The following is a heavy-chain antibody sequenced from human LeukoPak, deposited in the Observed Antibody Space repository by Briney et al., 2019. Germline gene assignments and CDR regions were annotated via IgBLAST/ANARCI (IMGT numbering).Heavy chain of an antibody. CDR1: GYSFISYW. J-gene: IGHJ6*03. CDR2: IYPGDSDT. Sequence: GESLKISCKGSGYSFISYWIGWVRQMPGKGLEWTGIIYPGDSDTGYSPSFQGQVTISADKSISTAYLQWSSLKASDTAMYYCASTDYESYYYMDVWGKGTTVTVSS. D-gene: IGHD4-17*01. V-gene: IGHV5-51*01. CDR3: ASTDYESYYYMDV.